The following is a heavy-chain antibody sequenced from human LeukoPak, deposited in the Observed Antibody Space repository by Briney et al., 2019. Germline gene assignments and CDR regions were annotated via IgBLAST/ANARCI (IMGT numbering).Heavy chain of an antibody. V-gene: IGHV4-4*07. Sequence: SQTLSLTCTVAGGSISSYYWSWIRQPARKRLEWIGRIYTIGGTNYTPSLKSRVTMSVDTSKTQFSLKLSSVPAADTAVYYCAREDVLRYFDWLFARSYWDWFDPWGQGTLVTVSS. D-gene: IGHD3-9*01. J-gene: IGHJ5*02. CDR2: IYTIGGT. CDR3: AREDVLRYFDWLFARSYWDWFDP. CDR1: GGSISSYY.